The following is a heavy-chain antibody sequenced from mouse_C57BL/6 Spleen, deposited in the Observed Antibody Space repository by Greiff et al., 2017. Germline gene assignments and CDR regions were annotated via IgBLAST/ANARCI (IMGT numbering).Heavy chain of an antibody. V-gene: IGHV1-62-2*01. D-gene: IGHD3-1*01. Sequence: VQLQQSGAELVKPGASVKLSCKASGYNFTEYTIHWVKQRSGQGLEWIGWFYPGSGSIKYNEKFKEKATLNAYNSSSTVYMELSRLTSEDSAVYFCARHEEEVHVGREGLAGCAYWGQGTLVTVSA. J-gene: IGHJ3*01. CDR1: GYNFTEYT. CDR3: ARHEEEVHVGREGLAGCAY. CDR2: FYPGSGSI.